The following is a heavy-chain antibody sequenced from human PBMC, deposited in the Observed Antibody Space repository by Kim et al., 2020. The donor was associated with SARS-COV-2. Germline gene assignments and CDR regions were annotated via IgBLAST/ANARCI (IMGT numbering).Heavy chain of an antibody. J-gene: IGHJ6*02. CDR1: EFSFSSYS. CDR3: ARGFSDLEYNYYYMDV. CDR2: ISRSSSTI. V-gene: IGHV3-48*02. Sequence: GGSLRLSCAASEFSFSSYSMNWVRQAPGKGLEWVSYISRSSSTINYADSVKGRFTISRDDAKKSLYLQMNSLRDEDTAVYYCARGFSDLEYNYYYMDVWGQGTTVTVSS.